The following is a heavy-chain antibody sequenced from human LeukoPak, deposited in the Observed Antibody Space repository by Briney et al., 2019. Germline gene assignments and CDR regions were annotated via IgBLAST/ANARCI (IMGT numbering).Heavy chain of an antibody. V-gene: IGHV3-23*01. J-gene: IGHJ2*01. Sequence: GGSLRLSCAASGSTFSSYAMSWVRQAPGKGLEWVSAISNSGGNTYYADSVKGQFTISRDNSKNTLVLQMNSLRAEDTAVYYCAKVPYPYWYFDLWGRGTLVTVSS. CDR3: AKVPYPYWYFDL. CDR1: GSTFSSYA. CDR2: ISNSGGNT.